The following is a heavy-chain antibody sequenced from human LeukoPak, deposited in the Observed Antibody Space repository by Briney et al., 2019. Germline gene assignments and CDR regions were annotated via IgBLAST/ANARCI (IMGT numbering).Heavy chain of an antibody. D-gene: IGHD6-6*01. CDR1: GFTFSSYS. CDR3: ARGSRSAPRSY. Sequence: GGSLRLSCAASGFTFSSYSMNWVRQAPRKGLEWVSSISGSSDYIYYADSMKGRFTISRDNAKNSLYLQVNSLRAEDTAVYYCARGSRSAPRSYWGQGTLVTVSS. J-gene: IGHJ4*02. V-gene: IGHV3-21*01. CDR2: ISGSSDYI.